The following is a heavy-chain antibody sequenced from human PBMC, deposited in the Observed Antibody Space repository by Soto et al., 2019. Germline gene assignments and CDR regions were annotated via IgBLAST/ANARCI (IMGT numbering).Heavy chain of an antibody. D-gene: IGHD3-22*01. J-gene: IGHJ4*02. Sequence: QVQLQESGPGLVKPSGTLSLTCAVSGGSISSSNWWSWVRQPPGKGLEWIGEIYHGGSTNYNPSLKSRVTISVDKSKNQCSLKLSSVTAADTAVYYCAGSRGYYDSSGYSYYWGQGTLVTVSS. CDR1: GGSISSSNW. V-gene: IGHV4-4*02. CDR2: IYHGGST. CDR3: AGSRGYYDSSGYSYY.